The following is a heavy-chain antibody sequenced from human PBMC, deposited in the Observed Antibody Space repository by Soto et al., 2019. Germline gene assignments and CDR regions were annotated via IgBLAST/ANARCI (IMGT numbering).Heavy chain of an antibody. Sequence: QVQLQQWGAGLLKPSETLSLTCAVSGGSFSGYYWSWIRQPPGKGLEWIGEIDYSGSTSYNPSLRSRVSMSGDTAKKQFSLKLRSVSAADTAVYFGARRITQIGVVVDSWGQGTLVTVSS. CDR2: IDYSGST. V-gene: IGHV4-34*01. CDR3: ARRITQIGVVVDS. CDR1: GGSFSGYY. D-gene: IGHD3-22*01. J-gene: IGHJ4*02.